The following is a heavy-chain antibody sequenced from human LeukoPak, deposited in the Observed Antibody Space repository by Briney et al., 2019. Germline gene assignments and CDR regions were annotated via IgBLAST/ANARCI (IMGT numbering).Heavy chain of an antibody. CDR2: IYYSGST. CDR1: GYSISSSNW. J-gene: IGHJ3*02. V-gene: IGHV4-28*03. Sequence: SDTLSLTCAVSGYSISSSNWWGWIRQPPGKGLEWIGYIYYSGSTYYNPSLKSRVTMSVDTSKNQFSLKLSSVTAADTAVYYCARDLVTVTKGFDIWGQGTMVSVSS. CDR3: ARDLVTVTKGFDI. D-gene: IGHD4-17*01.